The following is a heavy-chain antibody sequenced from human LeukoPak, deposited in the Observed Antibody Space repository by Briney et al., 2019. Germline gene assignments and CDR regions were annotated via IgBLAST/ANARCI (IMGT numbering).Heavy chain of an antibody. D-gene: IGHD1-26*01. Sequence: SETLSLTCTVSGYSISSGYYWGWIRQPPGKGLEWIGSIYHSGSTYYNPSLKSRVTISVDTSKNQFSLKLSSVTAADTAVYYCARDHVGAPPSWGQGTLVTVSS. CDR3: ARDHVGAPPS. V-gene: IGHV4-38-2*02. CDR2: IYHSGST. J-gene: IGHJ4*02. CDR1: GYSISSGYY.